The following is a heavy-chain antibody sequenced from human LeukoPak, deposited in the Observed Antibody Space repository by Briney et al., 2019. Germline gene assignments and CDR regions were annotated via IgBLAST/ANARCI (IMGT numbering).Heavy chain of an antibody. CDR3: ARVDYYGSSGTIDY. CDR1: GGSISSTSYY. D-gene: IGHD3-22*01. V-gene: IGHV4-39*07. J-gene: IGHJ4*02. Sequence: SETLSLTCSVSGGSISSTSYYWGWIRQPPGKGLEWIGSIYYSGSAHYNPSLKSRVTISIDTSKNQFSLKLSSVTAADTAVYYCARVDYYGSSGTIDYWGQGTLVTVSS. CDR2: IYYSGSA.